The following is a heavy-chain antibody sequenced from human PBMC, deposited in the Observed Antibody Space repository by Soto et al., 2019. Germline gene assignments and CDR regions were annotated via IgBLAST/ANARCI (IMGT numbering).Heavy chain of an antibody. CDR1: GFTFSSYA. CDR3: LRTISLRDYSYYFMDV. J-gene: IGHJ6*02. CDR2: ISYDGSNK. Sequence: QVQLVESGGGVVQPGRSLRLSCAASGFTFSSYAMHWVRQAPGKGLEWVAVISYDGSNKYYADSVKGRFTISRDNSKNMLFLQMNSLKAEDTAVHYFLRTISLRDYSYYFMDVWGQGTTVTVSS. V-gene: IGHV3-30-3*01.